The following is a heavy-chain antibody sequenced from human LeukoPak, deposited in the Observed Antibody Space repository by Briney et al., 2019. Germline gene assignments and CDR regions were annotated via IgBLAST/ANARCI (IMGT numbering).Heavy chain of an antibody. CDR3: ARRAYSGSYYDAFDI. V-gene: IGHV4-39*01. J-gene: IGHJ3*02. CDR1: GGSISSSSYY. CDR2: IYYSGST. D-gene: IGHD1-26*01. Sequence: SETLSLTCTVSGGSISSSSYYWGWIRQPPGNGLEWIGSIYYSGSTYYNPSLKSRVTISVDTSKNQFSLKLSSVTAADTAVYYCARRAYSGSYYDAFDIWGQGTMVTVSS.